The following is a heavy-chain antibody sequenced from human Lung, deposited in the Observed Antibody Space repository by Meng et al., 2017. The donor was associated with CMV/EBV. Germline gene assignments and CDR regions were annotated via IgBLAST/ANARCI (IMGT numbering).Heavy chain of an antibody. J-gene: IGHJ4*02. D-gene: IGHD1-7*01. Sequence: GESLKISCAASGFTFNSYWMNWVRQAPGKGLEWVANIKQDGSEKYYVGSVKGRFTISRDNAKNSLYLQMNGLRAEDTAVYYCARSRPDWNYVLGYFDYWGQGTXVTVSS. CDR3: ARSRPDWNYVLGYFDY. CDR2: IKQDGSEK. V-gene: IGHV3-7*01. CDR1: GFTFNSYW.